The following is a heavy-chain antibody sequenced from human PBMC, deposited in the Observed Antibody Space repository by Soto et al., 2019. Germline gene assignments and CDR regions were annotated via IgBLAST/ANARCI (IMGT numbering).Heavy chain of an antibody. V-gene: IGHV4-39*01. J-gene: IGHJ4*02. Sequence: PSETLSLTCTVSGGSISSSSYYWGWIRQPPGKGLEWIGSIYYSGSTYYNPSLKSRVTISVDTSKNQFSLKLSSVTAADTAVYYCARRLSLPYIWGSYHHPYYFDYWGQGTLVTVSS. CDR3: ARRLSLPYIWGSYHHPYYFDY. D-gene: IGHD3-16*02. CDR1: GGSISSSSYY. CDR2: IYYSGST.